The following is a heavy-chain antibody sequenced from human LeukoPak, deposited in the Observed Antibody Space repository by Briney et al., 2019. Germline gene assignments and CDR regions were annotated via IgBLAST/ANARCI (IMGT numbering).Heavy chain of an antibody. D-gene: IGHD2-15*01. J-gene: IGHJ5*02. Sequence: GGSLRLSCAASGFTFSSYWMSWVRQAPGKGLEWVANIKQDGSEKYHVDSVKGRFTISRDNAKNSLYLQMNSLRAEDTAVYYCARVGCRGGSCYSGRGPFDPWGQGTLVTVSS. CDR3: ARVGCRGGSCYSGRGPFDP. CDR1: GFTFSSYW. CDR2: IKQDGSEK. V-gene: IGHV3-7*01.